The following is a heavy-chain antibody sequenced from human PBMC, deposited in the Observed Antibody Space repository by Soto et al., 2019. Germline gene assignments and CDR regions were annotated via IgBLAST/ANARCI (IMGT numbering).Heavy chain of an antibody. CDR1: GGTFNNHA. CDR2: TIPVFNTA. CDR3: ARGAYGSGNYYTGPSAFDI. V-gene: IGHV1-69*06. J-gene: IGHJ3*02. D-gene: IGHD3-10*01. Sequence: QVQLVQSGAEVKKPGSSVKVSCKASGGTFNNHAINWVRQAPRQGLEWMGGTIPVFNTAKYAQKFQGRVTVTADKFTNIAYMELSSLRSEDTAFYFCARGAYGSGNYYTGPSAFDIWGQGTMVIVSS.